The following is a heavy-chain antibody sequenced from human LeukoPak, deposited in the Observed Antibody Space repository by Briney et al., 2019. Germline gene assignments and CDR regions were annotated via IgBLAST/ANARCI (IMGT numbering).Heavy chain of an antibody. Sequence: AGGSLRLSCAASGFTFSSYAMSWVRQAPGKGLEWVSAISGSGGSTYYADSVKGRFTISRDNSKNTLYLQMNSLRAEDTAVYYCAKIVSEGTPSSSSDYWGQGTLVTVSS. CDR3: AKIVSEGTPSSSSDY. J-gene: IGHJ4*02. CDR1: GFTFSSYA. V-gene: IGHV3-23*01. CDR2: ISGSGGST. D-gene: IGHD6-13*01.